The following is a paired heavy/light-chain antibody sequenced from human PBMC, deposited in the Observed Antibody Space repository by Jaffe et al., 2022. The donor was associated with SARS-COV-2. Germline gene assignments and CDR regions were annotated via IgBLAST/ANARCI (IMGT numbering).Light chain of an antibody. CDR1: QSISNY. CDR2: AAS. CDR3: QQSYSSFPT. V-gene: IGKV1-39*01. J-gene: IGKJ2*01. Sequence: DIQMTQSPSSLSASIGDRVAITCRASQSISNYLNWYRQKPGEAPNLLIYAASSLESGVPSRFSGSGSGTDFTLTISSLRPEDFATYYCQQSYSSFPTFGQGTKLEIK.
Heavy chain of an antibody. CDR2: INTNTGNP. V-gene: IGHV7-4-1*02. D-gene: IGHD3-16*01. CDR1: GYSFTSYG. Sequence: QVQLVQSGSDLKEPGASMKVSCKASGYSFTSYGINWVRQAPGQGLEWMGWINTNTGNPTYAQGFTGRFVFSLDTSASTTYLQISGLKAEDTAVYFCARVIGGGPVKRFDPWGQGTLVTVSS. J-gene: IGHJ5*02. CDR3: ARVIGGGPVKRFDP.